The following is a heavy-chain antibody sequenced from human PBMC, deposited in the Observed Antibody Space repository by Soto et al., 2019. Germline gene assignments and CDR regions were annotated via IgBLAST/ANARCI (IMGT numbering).Heavy chain of an antibody. CDR2: IYDSGNT. Sequence: LSLTCGVSGDSITTYKWWTWVRQTPGRGLEWIGEIYDSGNTRYNPSLRSRVTISKDTSKNQLSLKLNSVTVADTAVYYCATCQLGEYYYAMDMWGQGTTVTVSS. CDR1: GDSITTYKW. V-gene: IGHV4-4*02. CDR3: ATCQLGEYYYAMDM. J-gene: IGHJ6*02. D-gene: IGHD7-27*01.